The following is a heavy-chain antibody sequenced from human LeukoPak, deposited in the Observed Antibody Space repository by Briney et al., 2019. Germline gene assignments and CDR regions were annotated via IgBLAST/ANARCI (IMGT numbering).Heavy chain of an antibody. V-gene: IGHV3-7*01. CDR1: GFTFSSYW. Sequence: GGSLRLSCAASGFTFSSYWMSWVRQAPGKGLEWVAKIKQDGTEKYYVDSVKGRFTISRENAMNSLYLQMNSLRAEDTAVYYCARSQFAFDIWRQGTMVTVSS. J-gene: IGHJ3*02. CDR2: IKQDGTEK. CDR3: ARSQFAFDI.